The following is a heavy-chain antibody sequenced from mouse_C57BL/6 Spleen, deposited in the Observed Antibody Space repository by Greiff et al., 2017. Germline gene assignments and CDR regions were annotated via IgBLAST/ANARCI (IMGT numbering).Heavy chain of an antibody. CDR2: ISSGSSTI. J-gene: IGHJ1*03. D-gene: IGHD4-1*01. CDR3: AVTGLGYFDV. CDR1: GFTFSDYG. V-gene: IGHV5-17*01. Sequence: DVMLVESGGGLVKPGGSLKLSCAASGFTFSDYGMHWVRQAPEKGLGWVAYISSGSSTIYYADTVKGRFTISRDNAKNTLFLQMTSLRSEATAMYYCAVTGLGYFDVWGTGTTVTVSS.